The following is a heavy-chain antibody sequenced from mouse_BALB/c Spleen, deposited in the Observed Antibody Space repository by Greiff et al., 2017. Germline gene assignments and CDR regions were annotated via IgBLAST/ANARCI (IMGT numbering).Heavy chain of an antibody. CDR3: AEYDRAMDY. Sequence: VMLVESGPGLVAPSQCLSITCTVSGFSLTSYGVHWVRQPPGKGLEWLGVIWAGGSTNYNSALMSRLSINKDNSKRQVFLNMDSLQTDDTAMYYCAEYDRAMDYGGQGTSVTVSS. V-gene: IGHV2-9*02. CDR1: GFSLTSYG. D-gene: IGHD2-4*01. J-gene: IGHJ4*01. CDR2: IWAGGST.